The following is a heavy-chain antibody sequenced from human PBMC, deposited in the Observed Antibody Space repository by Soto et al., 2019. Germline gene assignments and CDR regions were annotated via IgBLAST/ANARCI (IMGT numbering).Heavy chain of an antibody. V-gene: IGHV3-23*01. Sequence: GGSLRLSCRASGFIFTDYGMTWVRQAPGKGLEWVSGLSGSGGDSYYADSVKGRFTISRDNSKNTLYLQMNSLRAEDTAVYYCAREHSSGWYHHDYWGQGTLVTVSS. CDR1: GFIFTDYG. CDR3: AREHSSGWYHHDY. J-gene: IGHJ4*02. D-gene: IGHD6-19*01. CDR2: LSGSGGDS.